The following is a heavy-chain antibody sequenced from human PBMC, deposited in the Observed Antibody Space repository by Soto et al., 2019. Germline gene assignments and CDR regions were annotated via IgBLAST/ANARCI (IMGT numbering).Heavy chain of an antibody. CDR1: RAFINSGGFY. CDR2: IFHSGST. Sequence: PSETLSLTCSVSRAFINSGGFYYSWIRQHPGKGLEWLGYIFHSGSTLYKPSLRGRLTLSADTSRNQLSLYLTSVTAADTAVYYCVRGGIAGHWFDPWGQGILVTVSS. D-gene: IGHD2-15*01. V-gene: IGHV4-31*03. CDR3: VRGGIAGHWFDP. J-gene: IGHJ5*02.